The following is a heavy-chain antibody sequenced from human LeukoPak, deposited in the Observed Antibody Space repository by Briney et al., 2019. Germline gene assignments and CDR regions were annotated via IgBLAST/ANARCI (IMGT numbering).Heavy chain of an antibody. Sequence: ASVKASCKASGYTFTSYDINWVRQATGQGLEWMGWMNPNSGNTGYAQKFQGRVTMTRDTSTSTVYMELSGLRSEDTAVYYCARAQGPNWGSRGYFDYWGQGTLVTVSS. CDR3: ARAQGPNWGSRGYFDY. V-gene: IGHV1-8*01. J-gene: IGHJ4*02. CDR1: GYTFTSYD. D-gene: IGHD7-27*01. CDR2: MNPNSGNT.